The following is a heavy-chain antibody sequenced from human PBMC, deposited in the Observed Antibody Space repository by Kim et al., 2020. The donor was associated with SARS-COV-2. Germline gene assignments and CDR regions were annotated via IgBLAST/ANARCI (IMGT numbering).Heavy chain of an antibody. V-gene: IGHV3-33*06. J-gene: IGHJ6*02. D-gene: IGHD6-19*01. Sequence: VKGRFTISRDNSKNTLYLQMNSLRAEDTAVYYCAKGVAGTSYYYYGMDVWGQGTTVTVSS. CDR3: AKGVAGTSYYYYGMDV.